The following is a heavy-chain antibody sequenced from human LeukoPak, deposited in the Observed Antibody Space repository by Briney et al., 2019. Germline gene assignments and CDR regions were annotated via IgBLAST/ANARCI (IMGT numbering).Heavy chain of an antibody. Sequence: SETLSLTCTVSGGSISSYYWSWIRQPPGKGLEWIGYIYYSGSTNYNPSLKSRVTIPVDTSKNQFSLKLSSVTAADTAVYYCARRPGYSSSWYIDWGQGTLVTVSS. CDR3: ARRPGYSSSWYID. V-gene: IGHV4-59*08. J-gene: IGHJ4*02. CDR2: IYYSGST. CDR1: GGSISSYY. D-gene: IGHD6-13*01.